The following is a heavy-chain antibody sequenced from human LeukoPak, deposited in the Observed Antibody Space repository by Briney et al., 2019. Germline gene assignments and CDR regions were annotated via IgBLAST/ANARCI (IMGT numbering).Heavy chain of an antibody. CDR1: GFTFSSYA. V-gene: IGHV3-23*01. CDR2: NSGSGGST. J-gene: IGHJ4*02. CDR3: AKVGYCSSTSCSPFDY. D-gene: IGHD2-2*01. Sequence: SGGSLRLSCAASGFTFSSYAMSWVRQAPGKGLEWVSANSGSGGSTYYADSVKGRFTISRDNSKNTLYLQMNSLRAEDTAVYYCAKVGYCSSTSCSPFDYWGQGTLVTVSS.